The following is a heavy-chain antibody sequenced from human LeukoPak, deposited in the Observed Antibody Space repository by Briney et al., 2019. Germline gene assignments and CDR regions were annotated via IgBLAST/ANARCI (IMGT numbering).Heavy chain of an antibody. CDR2: INHSGST. Sequence: SETLSLTCAVYGGSFSGYYWSWIRQPPGKGLEGIGEINHSGSTNYNPSLKSRVTISVDTSKNQFSLKLSSVTAADTAVYYCARHMTAAADYWGQGTLVTVSS. CDR1: GGSFSGYY. J-gene: IGHJ4*02. CDR3: ARHMTAAADY. D-gene: IGHD2-2*01. V-gene: IGHV4-34*01.